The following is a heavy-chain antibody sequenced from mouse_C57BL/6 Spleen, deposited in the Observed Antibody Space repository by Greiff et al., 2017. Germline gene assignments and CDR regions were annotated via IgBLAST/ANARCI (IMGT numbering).Heavy chain of an antibody. Sequence: EVKLMESGGGLVKPGGSLKLSCAASGFTFSDYGMHWVRQAPEKGLEWVAYISSGSSTIYYAATVKGRFTISRDNAKHPLFLQMTSLRSEDTAWYYCARPPGEYYDWFAYWGQGTLVTVSA. CDR3: ARPPGEYYDWFAY. D-gene: IGHD1-1*01. CDR1: GFTFSDYG. V-gene: IGHV5-17*01. J-gene: IGHJ3*01. CDR2: ISSGSSTI.